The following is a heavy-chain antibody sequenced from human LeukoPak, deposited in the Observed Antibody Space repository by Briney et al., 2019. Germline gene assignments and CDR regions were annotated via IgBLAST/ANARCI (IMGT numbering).Heavy chain of an antibody. Sequence: SETLSLTCTVSGGSISSYYWSWTRQPPGKGLEWIGYIYYSGSTNYNPSLKSRVTISVDTSKNQFSLKLSSVTAADTAVYYCASGQYYDSSGYPPAEYFQHWGQGTLVTVSS. D-gene: IGHD3-22*01. J-gene: IGHJ1*01. CDR3: ASGQYYDSSGYPPAEYFQH. V-gene: IGHV4-59*01. CDR2: IYYSGST. CDR1: GGSISSYY.